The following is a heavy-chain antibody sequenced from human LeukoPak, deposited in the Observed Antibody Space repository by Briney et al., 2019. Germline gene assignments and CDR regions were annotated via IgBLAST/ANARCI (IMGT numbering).Heavy chain of an antibody. CDR1: GFTFSNFA. J-gene: IGHJ4*02. D-gene: IGHD4-17*01. V-gene: IGHV3-23*01. Sequence: GGSLRLSCTPSGFTFSNFAMSWVRQAPGKGLEWVSAISGSGGNTYYADSVKGRFIISRDNSKNTLHLQMSSLRAEDTAVYYCARGRYYLDSWGQGTLVTVSS. CDR2: ISGSGGNT. CDR3: ARGRYYLDS.